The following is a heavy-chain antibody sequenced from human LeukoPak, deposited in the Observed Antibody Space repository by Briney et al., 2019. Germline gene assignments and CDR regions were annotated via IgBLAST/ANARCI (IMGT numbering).Heavy chain of an antibody. V-gene: IGHV1-8*03. CDR1: GYTFTSYD. D-gene: IGHD2-15*01. J-gene: IGHJ4*02. CDR3: AREAPCSGGSCYHRYYFDY. Sequence: ASVKVSCKASGYTFTSYDINWVRQATGQGLEWMGWMNPNSGNTGYAQKFQGRVTITRNTSISTAYMELSSLRSEDTAVYYCAREAPCSGGSCYHRYYFDYWGQGTLVTVSS. CDR2: MNPNSGNT.